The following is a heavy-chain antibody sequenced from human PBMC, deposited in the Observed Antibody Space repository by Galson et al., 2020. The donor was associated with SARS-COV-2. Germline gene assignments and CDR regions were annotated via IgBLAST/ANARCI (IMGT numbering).Heavy chain of an antibody. D-gene: IGHD3-10*01. V-gene: IGHV1-18*01. CDR1: GYTFTSYG. J-gene: IGHJ6*03. Sequence: ASVKVSCKASGYTFTSYGISWVRQAPGQGLEWMGRISAYNGNTNYAQKLQGRVTMTTDTSTSTAYMELRSLRSDDTAVYYCARAFGWFGELLSYYYMDVWGKGTTVTVSS. CDR2: ISAYNGNT. CDR3: ARAFGWFGELLSYYYMDV.